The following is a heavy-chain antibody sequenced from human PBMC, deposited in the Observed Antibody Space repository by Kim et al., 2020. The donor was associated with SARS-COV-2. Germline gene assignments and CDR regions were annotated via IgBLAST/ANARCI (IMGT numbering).Heavy chain of an antibody. CDR3: ARVTSSSSDYYYYYMDV. CDR2: IWYDGSNK. CDR1: GFTFSSYG. Sequence: GGSLRLSCAASGFTFSSYGMHWVRQAPGKGLEWVAVIWYDGSNKYYADSVKGRFTISRDNSKNTLYLQMNSLRAEDTAVYYCARVTSSSSDYYYYYMDVWGKGTTVTVSS. V-gene: IGHV3-33*01. D-gene: IGHD6-6*01. J-gene: IGHJ6*03.